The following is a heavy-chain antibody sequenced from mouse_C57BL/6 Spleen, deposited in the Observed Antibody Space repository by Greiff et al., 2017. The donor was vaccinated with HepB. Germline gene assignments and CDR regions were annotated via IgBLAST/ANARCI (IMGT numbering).Heavy chain of an antibody. CDR1: GFTFSSYT. J-gene: IGHJ2*01. CDR3: ARDGYYYGTDYFDY. V-gene: IGHV5-9*01. Sequence: EVKLVESGGGLVKPGGSLKLSCAASGFTFSSYTMSWVRQTPEKRLEWVATISGGGGNTYYPDSVKGRFTISRDNAKNTLYLQMSSLRSEDTALYYCARDGYYYGTDYFDYWGQGTTLTVSS. CDR2: ISGGGGNT. D-gene: IGHD1-1*01.